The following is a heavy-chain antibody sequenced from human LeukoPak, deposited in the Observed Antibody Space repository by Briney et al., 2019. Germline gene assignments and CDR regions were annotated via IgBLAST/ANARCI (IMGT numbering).Heavy chain of an antibody. V-gene: IGHV3-48*03. D-gene: IGHD1-26*01. J-gene: IGHJ4*02. Sequence: PGGSLRLSCAASGFTFSSSEMDWVRQAPGKGLEWVSYISDSSSTKTYTDSVRGRFTISRDNAKMSLYLQMNSLRAEDTAVYYCVTLVGATPQWGQGTLVTVSS. CDR1: GFTFSSSE. CDR2: ISDSSSTK. CDR3: VTLVGATPQ.